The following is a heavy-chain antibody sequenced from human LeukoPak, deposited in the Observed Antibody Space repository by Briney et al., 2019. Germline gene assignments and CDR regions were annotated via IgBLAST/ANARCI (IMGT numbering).Heavy chain of an antibody. CDR2: IYYSGST. Sequence: SETLSLTCTVSGGSISSSSYYWGWIRQPPGKGLEWIVCIYYSGSTYYNPSLKSRVTISVDTSKNQFSLKLSSVTAADTAVYYCATPDWSTRSPYYYYGMDVWGQGTTVTVSS. J-gene: IGHJ6*02. V-gene: IGHV4-39*01. D-gene: IGHD2-21*01. CDR1: GGSISSSSYY. CDR3: ATPDWSTRSPYYYYGMDV.